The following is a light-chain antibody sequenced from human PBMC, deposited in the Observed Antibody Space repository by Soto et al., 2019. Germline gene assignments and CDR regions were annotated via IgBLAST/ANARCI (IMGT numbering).Light chain of an antibody. Sequence: ENVLTQSPCTLSLSPGERATLSCRASQNVGTSYLAWYQQKPGQAPRIIIFGASGRATGIPDRFSGSGSGTDFTLTISRLEPEDFAVYYCQQYGSSSWTFGQGTKVDIK. CDR2: GAS. J-gene: IGKJ1*01. CDR3: QQYGSSSWT. CDR1: QNVGTSY. V-gene: IGKV3-20*01.